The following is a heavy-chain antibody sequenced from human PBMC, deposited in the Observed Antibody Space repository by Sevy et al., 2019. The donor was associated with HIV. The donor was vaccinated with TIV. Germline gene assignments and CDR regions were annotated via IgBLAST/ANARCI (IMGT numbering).Heavy chain of an antibody. CDR1: GFTFSSYA. J-gene: IGHJ4*02. Sequence: GGSLRLSCAASGFTFSSYAMSWVRQAPGKGLEWVSAISGSGGSTYYAASVKGRFTISRDNSKNTLYLQMNSLRAEDTAVYYGAKVRFLEWLPTPLFDYWGQGTLVTVSS. V-gene: IGHV3-23*01. CDR2: ISGSGGST. D-gene: IGHD3-3*01. CDR3: AKVRFLEWLPTPLFDY.